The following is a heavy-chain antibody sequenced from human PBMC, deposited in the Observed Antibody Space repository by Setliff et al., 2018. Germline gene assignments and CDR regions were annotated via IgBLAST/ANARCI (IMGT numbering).Heavy chain of an antibody. CDR2: IYYSGST. CDR3: ARQVSHYDFWSGYYGYYYYYMDV. V-gene: IGHV4-31*03. J-gene: IGHJ6*03. CDR1: GGSISSGGYY. Sequence: PSETLSLTCTVSGGSISSGGYYWSWIRQHPGKGLEWIGYIYYSGSTYYNPSLKSRVTISVDTPKNQFSLKLSSVTAADTAVYYCARQVSHYDFWSGYYGYYYYYMDVWGKGTTVTVSS. D-gene: IGHD3-3*01.